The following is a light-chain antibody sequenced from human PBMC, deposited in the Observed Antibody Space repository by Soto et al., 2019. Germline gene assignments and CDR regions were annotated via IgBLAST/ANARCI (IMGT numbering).Light chain of an antibody. Sequence: ETVMTQSPATLSVSPGERATLSCRASQSISNNLAWYQQKPGQAPRLIMFRTSTRATGVPARFSGSGSGTEFTLTISRLEPEDFAVYYCQQYGSSRTWTFGQGTKV. V-gene: IGKV3-15*01. CDR1: QSISNN. CDR3: QQYGSSRTWT. CDR2: RTS. J-gene: IGKJ1*01.